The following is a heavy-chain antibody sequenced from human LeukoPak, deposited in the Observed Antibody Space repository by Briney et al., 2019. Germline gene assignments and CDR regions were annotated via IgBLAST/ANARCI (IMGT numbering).Heavy chain of an antibody. CDR2: IIPIFGTA. J-gene: IGHJ4*02. V-gene: IGHV1-69*13. CDR1: GYTFTSYG. Sequence: GASVKVSCKASGYTFTSYGISWVRQAPGQGLEWMGGIIPIFGTANYAQKFQGRVTITADESTSTAYMELSSLRSEDTAVYYCARAVRMATHSSSHFDYWGQGTLVTVSS. D-gene: IGHD6-6*01. CDR3: ARAVRMATHSSSHFDY.